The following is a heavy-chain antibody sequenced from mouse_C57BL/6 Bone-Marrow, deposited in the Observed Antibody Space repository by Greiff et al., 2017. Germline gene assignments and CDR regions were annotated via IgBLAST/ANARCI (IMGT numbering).Heavy chain of an antibody. Sequence: QVQLQQPGAELVKPGASVKLSCKASGYTFTSYWMHWVKQRPGQGLEWIGMIHPNSGSTNYNEKFKSKATLTVDKSSSTAYMQLSSLTSEDSAVYYCARGGWLHYYAMDYWGQGTSVTVSS. CDR2: IHPNSGST. CDR3: ARGGWLHYYAMDY. CDR1: GYTFTSYW. J-gene: IGHJ4*01. D-gene: IGHD2-3*01. V-gene: IGHV1-64*01.